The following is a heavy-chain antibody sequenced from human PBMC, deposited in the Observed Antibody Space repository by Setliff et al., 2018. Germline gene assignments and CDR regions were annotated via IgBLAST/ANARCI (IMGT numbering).Heavy chain of an antibody. CDR2: IKQDGSEK. J-gene: IGHJ4*02. Sequence: GGSLRLSCAASGFTFSRYWMSWVRQAPGKGLEWVANIKQDGSEKYYVDSVKGRFTISRDNAKYSLYLQMNSLRAEDTAVYYCARDGGEYWGQGTLVTVSS. CDR1: GFTFSRYW. V-gene: IGHV3-7*01. CDR3: ARDGGEY. D-gene: IGHD3-16*01.